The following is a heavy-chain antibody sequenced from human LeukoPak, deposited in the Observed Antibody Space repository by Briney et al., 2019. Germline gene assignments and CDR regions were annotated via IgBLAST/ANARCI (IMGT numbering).Heavy chain of an antibody. D-gene: IGHD3-22*01. CDR3: AKEEPTTYYYDSSGYYPGY. V-gene: IGHV1-8*01. Sequence: ASVKVSCKASGYTFTSYDINWVRQATGQGLEWMGWMNPNSGNTGYAQKFQGRVTMTRNTSISTAYMELSSLRSEDTAVYYCAKEEPTTYYYDSSGYYPGYWGQGTLVTVSS. CDR2: MNPNSGNT. CDR1: GYTFTSYD. J-gene: IGHJ4*02.